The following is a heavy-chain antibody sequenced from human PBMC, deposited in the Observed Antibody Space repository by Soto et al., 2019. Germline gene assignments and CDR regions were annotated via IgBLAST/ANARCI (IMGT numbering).Heavy chain of an antibody. CDR2: INPSGST. D-gene: IGHD2-15*01. Sequence: GASVKVSCKAAGYTFTSYYMHWVRQAPGQGLEWMGIINPSGSTSYAQKFQGRVTMTRDTSTSTVYMELSSLRSEDTAVYYCARVHCSGGSCYSIDYWG. V-gene: IGHV1-46*03. CDR1: GYTFTSYY. CDR3: ARVHCSGGSCYSIDY. J-gene: IGHJ4*01.